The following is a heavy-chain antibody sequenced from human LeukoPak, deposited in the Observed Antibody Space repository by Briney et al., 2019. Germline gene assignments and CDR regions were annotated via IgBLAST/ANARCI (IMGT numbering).Heavy chain of an antibody. D-gene: IGHD3-10*01. V-gene: IGHV1-18*01. Sequence: ASVKVSCKASGYTFTSYGISWVRQAPGQGLEWMGWISAYNGNTNYAQKLQGRVTMTTDTSTSTAYMELRSLRSDDTAVYYCARVPYSALYFYGSYWGQGTLVTVPS. CDR3: ARVPYSALYFYGSY. J-gene: IGHJ4*02. CDR2: ISAYNGNT. CDR1: GYTFTSYG.